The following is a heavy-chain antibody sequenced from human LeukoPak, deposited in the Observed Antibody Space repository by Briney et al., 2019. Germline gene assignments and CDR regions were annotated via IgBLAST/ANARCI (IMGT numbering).Heavy chain of an antibody. V-gene: IGHV1-2*02. Sequence: GASVKVSCKASGYTFTGYYMHWVRQAPGQGLEWMGWINPNSGGTNYAQKFQGRVTMTRDTSISTAYMELSRLRSDDTAVYYCARPRGTMVRGVILFDWFDPWGQETLVTVSS. CDR1: GYTFTGYY. D-gene: IGHD3-10*01. CDR2: INPNSGGT. J-gene: IGHJ5*02. CDR3: ARPRGTMVRGVILFDWFDP.